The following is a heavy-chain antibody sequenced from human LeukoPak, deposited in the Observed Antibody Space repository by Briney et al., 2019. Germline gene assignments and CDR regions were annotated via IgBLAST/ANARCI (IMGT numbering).Heavy chain of an antibody. CDR2: IYSGGST. J-gene: IGHJ3*02. CDR1: GFTFTSYA. Sequence: GGSLRLSCAASGFTFTSYAVNWVRQAPGKGLEWVSVIYSGGSTYYADSVKGRFTISRDNSKNTLYLQMNSLRAEDTAVYYCARGDRDDAFDIWGQGTMVTVSS. V-gene: IGHV3-66*01. CDR3: ARGDRDDAFDI.